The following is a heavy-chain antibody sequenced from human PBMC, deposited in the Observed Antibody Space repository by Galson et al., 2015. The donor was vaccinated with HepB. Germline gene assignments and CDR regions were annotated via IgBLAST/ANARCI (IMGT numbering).Heavy chain of an antibody. V-gene: IGHV3-48*01. D-gene: IGHD2-2*01. CDR3: ARDTEVVPAVQAGSDAFDI. CDR2: ISSSSSTI. J-gene: IGHJ3*02. Sequence: SLRFSCAASGFTFSSYSMNWVRQAPGKGLEWVSYISSSSSTIYYADSVKGRFTISRDNAKNSLYLQMNSLRAEDTAVYYCARDTEVVPAVQAGSDAFDIWGQGTMVTVSS. CDR1: GFTFSSYS.